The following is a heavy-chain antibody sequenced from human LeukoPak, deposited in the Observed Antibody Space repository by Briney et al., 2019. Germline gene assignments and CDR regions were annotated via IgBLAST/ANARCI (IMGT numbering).Heavy chain of an antibody. J-gene: IGHJ6*02. D-gene: IGHD3-22*01. Sequence: GSLRLSCAASGFTVSNNYMNWVRQAPGKGLEWVSVIYTGGSTYYADSVKGRFTISRDNSKNTLFLQMDSLRAEDTAVYHCARDRRTYYYDSTSGMDVWGQGTTVTVSS. V-gene: IGHV3-53*01. CDR1: GFTVSNNY. CDR3: ARDRRTYYYDSTSGMDV. CDR2: IYTGGST.